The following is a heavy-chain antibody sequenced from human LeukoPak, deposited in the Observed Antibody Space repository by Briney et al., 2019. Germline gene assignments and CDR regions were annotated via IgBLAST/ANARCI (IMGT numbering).Heavy chain of an antibody. V-gene: IGHV1-18*01. Sequence: ASVKVSCKASGYTFTTYAMHWLRQAPGQTLEWMGWISAYNGNTNYAQKLQGRVTMTTDTSTSTAYMELRSLRSDDTAVYYCARERNYYGSPTLDYWGQGTLVTVSS. J-gene: IGHJ4*02. D-gene: IGHD3-10*01. CDR3: ARERNYYGSPTLDY. CDR2: ISAYNGNT. CDR1: GYTFTTYA.